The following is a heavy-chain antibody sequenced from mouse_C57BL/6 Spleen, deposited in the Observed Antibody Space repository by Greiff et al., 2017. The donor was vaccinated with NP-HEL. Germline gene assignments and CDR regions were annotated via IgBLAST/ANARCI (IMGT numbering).Heavy chain of an antibody. CDR1: GYTFTSYT. V-gene: IGHV1-4*01. CDR2: INPSSGYT. CDR3: AREYYFDY. Sequence: VKLMESGAELARPGASVKMSCKASGYTFTSYTMHWVKQRPGQGLEWIGYINPSSGYTKYNQKFKDKATLTADKSSSTAYMQLSSLTSEDSAVYYCAREYYFDYWGQGTTLTVSS. J-gene: IGHJ2*01.